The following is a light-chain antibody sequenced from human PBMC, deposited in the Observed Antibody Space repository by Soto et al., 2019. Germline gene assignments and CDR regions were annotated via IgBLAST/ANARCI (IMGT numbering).Light chain of an antibody. CDR1: QSVSSSY. Sequence: ESVLTQSPGTLSLSPGERATLSCRASQSVSSSYLAWYQQKPGQAPRLLIYGASSRATGIPDRFSGSGSGTDFTLTISRLEPEDFAVYYCQQYGSSPQITFGQVTRLEIK. CDR3: QQYGSSPQIT. V-gene: IGKV3-20*01. J-gene: IGKJ5*01. CDR2: GAS.